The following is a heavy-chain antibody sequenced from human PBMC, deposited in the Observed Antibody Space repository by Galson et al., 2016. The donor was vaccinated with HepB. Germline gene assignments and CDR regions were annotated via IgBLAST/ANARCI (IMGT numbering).Heavy chain of an antibody. D-gene: IGHD5-18*01. V-gene: IGHV3-23*01. CDR2: IRGSGGSK. Sequence: SLRLSCAASGFSLETYAMSWVRQAPGKGLEWVSLIRGSGGSKHYADSVRGRFAVSRDNAQNILYMQMNTLRAEDTAVYYCARHRYAYGLYFDQWGQGTLVSVSS. J-gene: IGHJ4*02. CDR3: ARHRYAYGLYFDQ. CDR1: GFSLETYA.